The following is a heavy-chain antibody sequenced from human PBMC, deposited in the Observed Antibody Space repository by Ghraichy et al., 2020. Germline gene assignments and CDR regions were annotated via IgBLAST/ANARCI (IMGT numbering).Heavy chain of an antibody. CDR2: ISGTSSHT. CDR1: GLIFSNFD. J-gene: IGHJ6*02. Sequence: GGSLRLSCAASGLIFSNFDMTWFRQPPGKGLKWVSSISGTSSHTNYAVSLRGRFAVSRDNAQNSLHLQINRLEIEDTALYFCATSPPPLRNNGFDVWGQGTTVTVSS. D-gene: IGHD5-12*01. V-gene: IGHV3-21*01. CDR3: ATSPPPLRNNGFDV.